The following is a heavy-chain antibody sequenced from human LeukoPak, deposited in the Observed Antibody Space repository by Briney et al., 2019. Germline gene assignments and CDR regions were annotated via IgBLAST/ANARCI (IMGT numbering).Heavy chain of an antibody. V-gene: IGHV3-7*01. J-gene: IGHJ4*02. CDR3: ARPPYPGATLLYFDS. D-gene: IGHD2/OR15-2a*01. CDR2: IKPDGSDN. Sequence: PGGSLRLSCAASRFTFTGYWMTWVRQAPGKGLEWVAFIKPDGSDNYYADSVKGRFTISRDNAKNSLYLQMNSLGAEDTAVYYCARPPYPGATLLYFDSWGQGTLVTVSS. CDR1: RFTFTGYW.